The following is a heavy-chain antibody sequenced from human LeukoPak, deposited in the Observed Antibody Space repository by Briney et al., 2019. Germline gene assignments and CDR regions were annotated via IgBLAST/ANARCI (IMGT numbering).Heavy chain of an antibody. J-gene: IGHJ4*02. CDR1: GFAFRTFR. CDR2: ITSSSKDI. CDR3: ASDIVANSGDF. D-gene: IGHD5-12*01. Sequence: PGGSLRLSCAASGFAFRTFRMSWVRQAPGKGLEWVSHITSSSKDIYYADSVKDRFTISRDNAKNSLYLQMTSLRAEDTAVYYCASDIVANSGDFWGQGTLVTVSS. V-gene: IGHV3-21*01.